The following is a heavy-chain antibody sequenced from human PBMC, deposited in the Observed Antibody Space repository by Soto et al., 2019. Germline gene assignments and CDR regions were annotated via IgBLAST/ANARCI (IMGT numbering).Heavy chain of an antibody. CDR2: INPNSGGT. D-gene: IGHD2-15*01. Sequence: QVQLVQSGAEVKKPGASVKVSCKASGYTFTGYYMHWVRQAPGQGLEWMGWINPNSGGTNYAQKCQGRVTMTRDTSISTAYMELSRLRSDDTAVYYCARFYCSGGSCPRWFDPWGQGTLVTVSS. CDR3: ARFYCSGGSCPRWFDP. J-gene: IGHJ5*02. CDR1: GYTFTGYY. V-gene: IGHV1-2*02.